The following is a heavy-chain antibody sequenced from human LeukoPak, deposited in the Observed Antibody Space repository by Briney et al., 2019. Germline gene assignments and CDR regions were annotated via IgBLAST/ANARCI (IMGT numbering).Heavy chain of an antibody. V-gene: IGHV4-34*01. Sequence: PSETLSLTXAVYGGSFSGYYWSWLRQPPGKGLEWIGEINHSGSTNYNPSLKSRVTISVDTSKNQFSLKLSSVTAADTAVYYCARRGYYYDSSGYLPFDYWGQGTLVTVSS. CDR1: GGSFSGYY. D-gene: IGHD3-22*01. CDR2: INHSGST. CDR3: ARRGYYYDSSGYLPFDY. J-gene: IGHJ4*02.